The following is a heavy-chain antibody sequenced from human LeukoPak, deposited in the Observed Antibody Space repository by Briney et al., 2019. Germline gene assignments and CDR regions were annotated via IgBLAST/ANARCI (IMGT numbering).Heavy chain of an antibody. V-gene: IGHV1-69*05. D-gene: IGHD1-1*01. CDR3: ARGPELERFDY. J-gene: IGHJ4*02. CDR2: IIPIFGTA. Sequence: ASVKVSCKASGGTFSSYAISWVRQAPGQGLEWMGGIIPIFGTANYAQKFQDRVTITTDESTSTAYMELSSLRSEDTAVYYCARGPELERFDYWGQGTLVTVSS. CDR1: GGTFSSYA.